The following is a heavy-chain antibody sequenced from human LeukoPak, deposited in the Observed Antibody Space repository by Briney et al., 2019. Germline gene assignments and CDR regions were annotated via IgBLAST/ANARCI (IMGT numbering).Heavy chain of an antibody. CDR2: IDPSDSYT. J-gene: IGHJ5*02. D-gene: IGHD3-9*01. CDR3: ARVKDWWFDP. CDR1: GFSFTNYW. V-gene: IGHV5-10-1*01. Sequence: HGESLKISCKGSGFSFTNYWISWVRQMPGKGLEWMGRIDPSDSYTNYSPSFQGNVTISADKSISTAYLQWSSLKASDTAMYYCARVKDWWFDPWGQGTLVTVSS.